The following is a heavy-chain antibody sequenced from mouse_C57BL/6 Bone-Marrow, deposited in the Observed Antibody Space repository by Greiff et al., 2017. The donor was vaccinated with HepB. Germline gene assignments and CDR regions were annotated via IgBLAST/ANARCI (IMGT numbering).Heavy chain of an antibody. J-gene: IGHJ4*01. Sequence: EVKLVESGGGLVQPKGSLKLSCAASGFTFNTYAMHWVRQAPGKGLEWVARIRSKSSNYATYYADSVKDRFTISRDNSQSMLYLHMNNLKMEDTAMYYCVRFHYYGSVYYAMDYWGQGTSVTVSS. V-gene: IGHV10-3*01. CDR3: VRFHYYGSVYYAMDY. D-gene: IGHD1-1*01. CDR2: IRSKSSNYAT. CDR1: GFTFNTYA.